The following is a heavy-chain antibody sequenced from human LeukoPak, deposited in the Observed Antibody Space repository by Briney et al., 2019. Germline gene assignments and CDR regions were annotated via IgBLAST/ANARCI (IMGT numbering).Heavy chain of an antibody. CDR2: ISGSGGST. CDR3: ARVVAGTVLYYYYGMDV. D-gene: IGHD6-19*01. J-gene: IGHJ6*02. Sequence: GGSLRLSCAASGFTFSSYAMSWVRQTPGKGLEWVSAISGSGGSTYYADSVKGRFTISRDNSKNTLYLQMNSLRAEDTAVYYCARVVAGTVLYYYYGMDVWGQGTTVTVSS. V-gene: IGHV3-23*01. CDR1: GFTFSSYA.